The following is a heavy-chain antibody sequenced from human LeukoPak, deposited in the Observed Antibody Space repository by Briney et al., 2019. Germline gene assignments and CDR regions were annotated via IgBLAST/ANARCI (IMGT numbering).Heavy chain of an antibody. V-gene: IGHV3-21*01. D-gene: IGHD6-6*01. CDR1: GFTFSSYS. Sequence: GGSLRLSCAASGFTFSSYSMNWVRQAPGKGLEWVSSISSSSSYIYYADSVKGRFTISRDNAKNSLYLQMNSLRAEDTAVYYCARGRIAARRSLDYWGQGTLVTVSS. CDR2: ISSSSSYI. J-gene: IGHJ4*02. CDR3: ARGRIAARRSLDY.